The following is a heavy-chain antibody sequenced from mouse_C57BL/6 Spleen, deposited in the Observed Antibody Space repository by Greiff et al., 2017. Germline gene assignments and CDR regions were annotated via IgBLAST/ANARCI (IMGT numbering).Heavy chain of an antibody. Sequence: VRLQQSGAELVRPGASVTLSCKASGYTFTDYEMHWVKQTPVHGLEWIGAIDPETGGTAYNQKFKGKAILTADKSSSTAYMELRSLTSEDSAVYYCTRWDTTVVDYFDYWGQGTTLTVSS. J-gene: IGHJ2*01. CDR1: GYTFTDYE. D-gene: IGHD1-1*01. CDR3: TRWDTTVVDYFDY. CDR2: IDPETGGT. V-gene: IGHV1-15*01.